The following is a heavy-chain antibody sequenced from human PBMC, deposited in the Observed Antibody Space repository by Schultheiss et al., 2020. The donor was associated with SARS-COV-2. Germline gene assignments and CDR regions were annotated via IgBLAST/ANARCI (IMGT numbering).Heavy chain of an antibody. J-gene: IGHJ4*02. CDR1: GYTFTGYY. D-gene: IGHD3-22*01. CDR2: INPNSGGT. CDR3: ARAGYYYDSSGSRFFY. Sequence: ASVKVSCKASGYTFTGYYMHWVRQAPGQGLEWMGRINPNSGGTNYAQKFQGRVTMTTDTSTSTAYMELRSLRSDDTAVYYCARAGYYYDSSGSRFFYWGQGTLVTVSS. V-gene: IGHV1-2*06.